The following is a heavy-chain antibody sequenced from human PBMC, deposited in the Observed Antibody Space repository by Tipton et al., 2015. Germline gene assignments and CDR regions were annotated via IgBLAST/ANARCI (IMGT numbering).Heavy chain of an antibody. Sequence: QSGAEVKKPGASVNVSCKASGYTFTGYYIHWVRQAPGQGLQWMGWIHPKLGVANYAQNFQGRVTMTRDTSITTAYMELNSLRSDDTAVYYCARVGPVTTSRNWFDSWGQGALVTVSS. J-gene: IGHJ5*01. CDR2: IHPKLGVA. D-gene: IGHD1-1*01. V-gene: IGHV1-2*02. CDR1: GYTFTGYY. CDR3: ARVGPVTTSRNWFDS.